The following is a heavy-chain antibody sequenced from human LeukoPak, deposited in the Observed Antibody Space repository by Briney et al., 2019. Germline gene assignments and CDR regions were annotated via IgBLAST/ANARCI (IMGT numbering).Heavy chain of an antibody. Sequence: PGGSLRLSCAASGFTFSSYAMSWVRQAPGKGLEWASAISGSGGSTYYADSVKGRFTISRDNSKNMLYLQMNSLRAEDTAVYYCARGDILTGSYFDYWGQGTLVTVSS. CDR3: ARGDILTGSYFDY. CDR2: ISGSGGST. V-gene: IGHV3-23*01. D-gene: IGHD3-9*01. CDR1: GFTFSSYA. J-gene: IGHJ4*02.